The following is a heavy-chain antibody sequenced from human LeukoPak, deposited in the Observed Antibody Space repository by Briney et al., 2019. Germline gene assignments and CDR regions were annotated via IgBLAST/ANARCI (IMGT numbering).Heavy chain of an antibody. CDR2: ISYDGSNK. D-gene: IGHD1-26*01. CDR1: GFTFSSYG. Sequence: PGRSLRLSCAASGFTFSSYGMHWVRQAPGKGLEWVAVISYDGSNKYYADSVKGRFTISRDNSKNTLYLQMNSLRAEDTAVYYCAKLVGATSFDYWGQGTLVTVSS. CDR3: AKLVGATSFDY. V-gene: IGHV3-30*18. J-gene: IGHJ4*02.